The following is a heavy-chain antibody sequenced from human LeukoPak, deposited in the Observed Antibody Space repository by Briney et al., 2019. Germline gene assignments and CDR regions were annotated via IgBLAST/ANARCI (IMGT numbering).Heavy chain of an antibody. D-gene: IGHD3-10*01. Sequence: GGSLRLSCAASGITFSRFWMGWVRQAPGKGLQWVANINQDGSEKHYVDSVKGRFTISRDNAENSLYLQMNSLRAEDTAVYYCARDLYSYGSGSYGVWGQGTTVTVSS. CDR3: ARDLYSYGSGSYGV. J-gene: IGHJ6*02. CDR2: INQDGSEK. CDR1: GITFSRFW. V-gene: IGHV3-7*03.